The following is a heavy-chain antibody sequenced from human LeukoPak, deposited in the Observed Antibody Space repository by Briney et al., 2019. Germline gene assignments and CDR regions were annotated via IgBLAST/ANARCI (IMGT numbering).Heavy chain of an antibody. V-gene: IGHV1-8*03. D-gene: IGHD2/OR15-2a*01. J-gene: IGHJ3*02. Sequence: GASVKVSCKASGYTFTSYDINWVRQATGQGLEWMGWMNPNSGNTGYAQKFQGRVTITRNTSISTAYMELSSLRSEGTAVYYCARRMRGDAFDIWGQGTMVTVSS. CDR2: MNPNSGNT. CDR1: GYTFTSYD. CDR3: ARRMRGDAFDI.